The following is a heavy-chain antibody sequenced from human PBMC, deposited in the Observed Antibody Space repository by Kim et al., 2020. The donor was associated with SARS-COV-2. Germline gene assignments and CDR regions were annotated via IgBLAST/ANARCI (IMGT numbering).Heavy chain of an antibody. Sequence: GGSLRLSCAASGLSFDDSAMNWVRQAPGKGLEWVAVISHDGRNKEYADSVKGRFSISRDNSKTTLSLQMNSLRVEDTAVYYCARGNYYESVSLSDYYNGMDVWGQGTTVTVSS. CDR3: ARGNYYESVSLSDYYNGMDV. CDR1: GLSFDDSA. V-gene: IGHV3-30-3*01. J-gene: IGHJ6*02. CDR2: ISHDGRNK. D-gene: IGHD3-10*01.